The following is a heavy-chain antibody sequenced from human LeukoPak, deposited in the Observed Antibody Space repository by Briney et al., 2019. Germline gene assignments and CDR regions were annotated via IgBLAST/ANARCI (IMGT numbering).Heavy chain of an antibody. J-gene: IGHJ3*02. V-gene: IGHV3-30*02. D-gene: IGHD5-18*01. CDR1: GFTFSSYG. CDR2: IWYGGSNK. Sequence: GESLKISCAASGFTFSSYGMHWVRQAPGKGLEWVAVIWYGGSNKYYADSVKGRFTISRDNSKNTLYLQMNSLRAEDTAVYYCAKGQGTQLYDAFDIWGQGTMVTVSS. CDR3: AKGQGTQLYDAFDI.